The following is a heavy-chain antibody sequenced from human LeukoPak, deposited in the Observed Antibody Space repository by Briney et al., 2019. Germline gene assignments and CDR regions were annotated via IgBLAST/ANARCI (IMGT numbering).Heavy chain of an antibody. CDR3: ARNRAMFFPNLHYFDY. CDR1: GFTFSSYA. D-gene: IGHD3/OR15-3a*01. Sequence: GGSLRLSCAASGFTFSSYAMHWVRQAPGKGLEWVAVISYDGSNKYYADSVKGRFTISRDNSKNTLYLQMNSLRAEDTAVYYCARNRAMFFPNLHYFDYWGQGTLVTVSS. V-gene: IGHV3-30*04. CDR2: ISYDGSNK. J-gene: IGHJ4*02.